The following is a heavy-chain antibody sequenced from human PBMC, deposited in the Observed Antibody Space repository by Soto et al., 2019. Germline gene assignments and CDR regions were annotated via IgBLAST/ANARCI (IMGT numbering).Heavy chain of an antibody. V-gene: IGHV3-30-3*01. D-gene: IGHD2-2*01. Sequence: QVQLVESGGGVVQPGRSLRLSCAASGFTFSSYAMHWVRQAPGKGLEWVAVISYDGSNKYYADSVKGRFTISRDNSKNTLYLQMNSLRAEDTAVYYCARDSGAPAVNWFDPWGQGTLVTVSS. CDR3: ARDSGAPAVNWFDP. J-gene: IGHJ5*02. CDR1: GFTFSSYA. CDR2: ISYDGSNK.